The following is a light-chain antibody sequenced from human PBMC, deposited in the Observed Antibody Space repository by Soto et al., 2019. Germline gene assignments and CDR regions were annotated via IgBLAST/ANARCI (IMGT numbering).Light chain of an antibody. CDR2: GAS. J-gene: IGKJ5*01. Sequence: DIAMTQSPAALSVSPGERATLSCRASQSVSSNLAWYQQKPGQAPRLLIYGASTRATGIPARFSGSRSGTECTLTISSLQSEDVAVYYCQQYNNWPSTLGQGTRLEIK. V-gene: IGKV3-15*01. CDR3: QQYNNWPST. CDR1: QSVSSN.